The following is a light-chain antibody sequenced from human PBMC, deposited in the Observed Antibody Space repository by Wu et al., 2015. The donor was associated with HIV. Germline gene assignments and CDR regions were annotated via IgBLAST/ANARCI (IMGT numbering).Light chain of an antibody. CDR1: QSVSSSF. Sequence: EIVLTQSPGTLSLSPGDRTSLSCRASQSVSSSFLAWYQQKPGQAPRLLIYGASSRAPGIPDRFSGSGSGTDFTLTISRLEPEDFAVYYCQHYGSSPQTFGQGTKGGNQT. J-gene: IGKJ1*01. CDR3: QHYGSSPQT. V-gene: IGKV3-20*01. CDR2: GAS.